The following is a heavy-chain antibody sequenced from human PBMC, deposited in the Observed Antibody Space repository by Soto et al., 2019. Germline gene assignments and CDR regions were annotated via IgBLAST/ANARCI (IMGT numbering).Heavy chain of an antibody. CDR1: GGSISSGGYS. Sequence: QLQLQESGSGLVKPSQTLSLTCAGSGGSISSGGYSWSWIRQPPGKGLEWIGYIYYSGSTYYNPSLKSRVTISVDRSKNQVSLKLSSVTAADTAVYYCATCPPADYYFDFWGQGTLVTVSS. V-gene: IGHV4-30-2*01. J-gene: IGHJ4*02. CDR2: IYYSGST. CDR3: ATCPPADYYFDF.